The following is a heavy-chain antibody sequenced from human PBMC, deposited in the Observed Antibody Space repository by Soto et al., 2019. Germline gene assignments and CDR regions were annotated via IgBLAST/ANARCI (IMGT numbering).Heavy chain of an antibody. J-gene: IGHJ4*02. CDR2: ISERGDST. CDR3: AKDEPGTTSFDY. V-gene: IGHV3-23*01. Sequence: EVPLLASGGGLVQPGGSLRLSCAASGFTISSNAMYWVRQAPGKGLEWVSGISERGDSTHYADSVKGRSTISSDTSKNTRYLQLNTRRADDTAVYSCAKDEPGTTSFDYWGQGTLVIVSS. D-gene: IGHD1-7*01. CDR1: GFTISSNA.